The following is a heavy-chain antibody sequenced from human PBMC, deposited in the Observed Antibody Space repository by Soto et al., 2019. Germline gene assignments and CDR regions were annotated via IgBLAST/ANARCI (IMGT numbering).Heavy chain of an antibody. CDR1: GGSISSSSYY. Sequence: ASETLSLTCTVSGGSISSSSYYWSWIRQPPGKGLEWIGYIYYSGSTNYNPSLKSRVTISVDTSKNQFSLKLSSVTAADTAVYYCARALSSRINWFDPWGQGTLVTVSS. CDR3: ARALSSRINWFDP. V-gene: IGHV4-61*01. J-gene: IGHJ5*02. D-gene: IGHD6-13*01. CDR2: IYYSGST.